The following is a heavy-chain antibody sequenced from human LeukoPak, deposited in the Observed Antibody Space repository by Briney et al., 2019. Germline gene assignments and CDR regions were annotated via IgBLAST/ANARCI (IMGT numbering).Heavy chain of an antibody. Sequence: SETLSLTCAVSGYSISSGYYWGWIRQPPGKGLEWIGSIYHSGSTYYNPSLKSRVTISVDTSKNQFSLKLSSVTAADTAVYYCARDGLGAVAAPFDYWGQGTLVTVSS. V-gene: IGHV4-38-2*02. CDR3: ARDGLGAVAAPFDY. CDR2: IYHSGST. D-gene: IGHD6-19*01. CDR1: GYSISSGYY. J-gene: IGHJ4*02.